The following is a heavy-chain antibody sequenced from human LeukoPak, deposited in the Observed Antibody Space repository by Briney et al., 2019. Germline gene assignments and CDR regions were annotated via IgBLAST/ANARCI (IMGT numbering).Heavy chain of an antibody. CDR2: ISYDGSNK. J-gene: IGHJ4*02. Sequence: GGSLRLSCAASGFTFSSYGMHWVRQAPGKGLEWVAIISYDGSNKYYADSVKGRFTISRDNSKNTLYLQMNSLRAEDTAVYYCAKVSSGPYFDYWGQGTLVTVSS. CDR3: AKVSSGPYFDY. V-gene: IGHV3-30*18. CDR1: GFTFSSYG.